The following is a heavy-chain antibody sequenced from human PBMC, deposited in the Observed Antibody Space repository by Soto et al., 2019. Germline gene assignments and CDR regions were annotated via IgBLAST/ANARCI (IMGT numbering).Heavy chain of an antibody. CDR1: GGSFSGYY. D-gene: IGHD3-16*01. Sequence: QVQLQQWGAGLLKPSETLSLTCAVYGGSFSGYYWSWIRQPPGKGLEWIGEINHSGSTNYNPSLKSRVTISVDTSKNQFSLKLSSVTAADTAVYYCARGLGRGGYYYYYGMDVWGQGTTVTVSS. CDR3: ARGLGRGGYYYYYGMDV. V-gene: IGHV4-34*01. CDR2: INHSGST. J-gene: IGHJ6*02.